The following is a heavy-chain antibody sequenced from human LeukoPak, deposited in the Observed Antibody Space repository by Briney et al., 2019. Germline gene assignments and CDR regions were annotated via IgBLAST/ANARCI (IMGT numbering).Heavy chain of an antibody. CDR2: IYSSGST. CDR3: ARGSGGGSGSYYKDHYYGMDV. V-gene: IGHV4-59*12. CDR1: GGSIATYY. Sequence: SETLSLTCIVSGGSIATYYWSWIRQPPGKGLEWIGYIYSSGSTNYNPSLKSRVTMSVDTSKNQFSLKLNTVTAADTAVYYCARGSGGGSGSYYKDHYYGMDVWGPGTTVTVS. J-gene: IGHJ6*02. D-gene: IGHD3-10*01.